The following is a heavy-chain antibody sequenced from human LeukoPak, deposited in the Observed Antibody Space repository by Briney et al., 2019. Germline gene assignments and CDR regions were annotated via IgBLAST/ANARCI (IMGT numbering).Heavy chain of an antibody. Sequence: ASVKVSCKASGYTFTSYYMHWVRQAPGQGLEWMGIINPSGGSTSYAQKFQGRVTMTRDTSTSTVYMELSSLRSEDTAVYYCARGLVVYGDGGYFDYWGQGTLVTVSS. CDR1: GYTFTSYY. V-gene: IGHV1-46*01. J-gene: IGHJ4*02. D-gene: IGHD2-8*01. CDR2: INPSGGST. CDR3: ARGLVVYGDGGYFDY.